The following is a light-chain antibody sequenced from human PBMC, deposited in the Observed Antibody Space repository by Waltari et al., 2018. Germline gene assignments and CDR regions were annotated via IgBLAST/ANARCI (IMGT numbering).Light chain of an antibody. CDR1: TSLLFGPNNKNF. CDR2: WAS. J-gene: IGKJ2*01. Sequence: DIVLTQSPDSLAVSLVEMATLRCNSSTSLLFGPNNKNFLAWYQQRPGQPPKLLIYWASTRESGVPERFSGSGSATDFTLTISSLQAEDVAVYYCHQYYTTPQTFGQGTKVGIK. V-gene: IGKV4-1*01. CDR3: HQYYTTPQT.